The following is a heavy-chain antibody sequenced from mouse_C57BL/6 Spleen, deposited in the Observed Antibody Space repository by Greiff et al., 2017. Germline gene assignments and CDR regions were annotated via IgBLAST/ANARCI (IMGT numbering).Heavy chain of an antibody. CDR3: AREGGYGNYEAMDY. Sequence: EVKLMESEGGLVQPGSSMKLSCTASGFTFSDYYMAWVRQVPEKGLEWVANINYDGSSTYYLDSLKSRFIISRDNAKNILYLQMSSLKSEDTATYYCAREGGYGNYEAMDYWGQGTSVTVSS. V-gene: IGHV5-16*01. D-gene: IGHD2-1*01. CDR2: INYDGSST. J-gene: IGHJ4*01. CDR1: GFTFSDYY.